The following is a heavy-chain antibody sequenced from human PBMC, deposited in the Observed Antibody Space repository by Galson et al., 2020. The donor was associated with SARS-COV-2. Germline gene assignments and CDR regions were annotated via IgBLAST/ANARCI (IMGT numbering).Heavy chain of an antibody. CDR1: GGSFSSSNYY. J-gene: IGHJ4*02. CDR2: LYYTERN. D-gene: IGHD3-9*01. Sequence: SETLSLSCTVSGGSFSSSNYYWGRVRPPPGEGLEWIGCLYYTERNYYNPSHTSRVTTSVDTTSKQFSRKLSSVTAAYTAVYYCARQILTGYYSFYYFDFWGQGALVTVSS. V-gene: IGHV4-39*01. CDR3: ARQILTGYYSFYYFDF.